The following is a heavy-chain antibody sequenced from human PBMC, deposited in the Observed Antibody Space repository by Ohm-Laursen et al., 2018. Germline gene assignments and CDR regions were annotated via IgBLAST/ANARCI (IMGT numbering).Heavy chain of an antibody. V-gene: IGHV1-69*13. D-gene: IGHD3-22*01. CDR2: ITPMFGTS. CDR1: GGTFSSYG. CDR3: AGWDYYDTGGYYYFEY. Sequence: ASVKVSCKASGGTFSSYGISWVRQAPAQGLEWMGGITPMFGTSKSAQKFQGRVTITADESTSTAYMELSSLRSEDTAVYYCAGWDYYDTGGYYYFEYWGRGTLVTVSS. J-gene: IGHJ4*02.